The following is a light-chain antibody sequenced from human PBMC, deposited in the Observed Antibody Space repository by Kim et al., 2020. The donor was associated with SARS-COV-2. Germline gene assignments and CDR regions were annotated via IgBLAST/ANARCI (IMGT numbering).Light chain of an antibody. V-gene: IGLV2-23*02. CDR3: CSYAGSSTFHGV. CDR1: SSDVGGDNL. Sequence: STTIPCAATSSDVGGDNLVSRYQQHRGKAPKLMIVEVSKRPSGVSKRFSGSKSGNTGALTISGLQAEDEADYYCCSYAGSSTFHGVFGGGTQLTVL. CDR2: EVS. J-gene: IGLJ2*01.